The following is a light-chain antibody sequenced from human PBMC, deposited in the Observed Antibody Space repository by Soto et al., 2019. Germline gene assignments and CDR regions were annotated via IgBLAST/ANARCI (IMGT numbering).Light chain of an antibody. CDR3: QQYNSS. CDR2: KAS. Sequence: DNQKTQSPSTLSASVGDRVTITCRASQSISIWLAWYQQKPGKAPKILIYKASSLESGVPSRFSGSGSGTEFTLTISSLQPDDFATYYCQQYNSSFGQGSMADIK. V-gene: IGKV1-5*03. CDR1: QSISIW. J-gene: IGKJ2*01.